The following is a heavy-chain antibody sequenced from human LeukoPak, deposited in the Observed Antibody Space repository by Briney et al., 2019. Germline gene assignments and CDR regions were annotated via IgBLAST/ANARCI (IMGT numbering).Heavy chain of an antibody. Sequence: PGGSLRLSCAASGFTFSSYAMHWVRQAPGKGLEWVAVISYDGSNKYYADSVKGRFTISRDNSKNTLYLQMNSLRAEDTAVYYCARDSGYCSGGSCVYYFDYWGQGTLVTVSS. D-gene: IGHD2-15*01. CDR3: ARDSGYCSGGSCVYYFDY. CDR1: GFTFSSYA. J-gene: IGHJ4*02. V-gene: IGHV3-30*04. CDR2: ISYDGSNK.